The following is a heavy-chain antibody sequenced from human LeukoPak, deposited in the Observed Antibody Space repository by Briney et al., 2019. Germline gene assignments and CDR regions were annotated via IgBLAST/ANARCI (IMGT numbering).Heavy chain of an antibody. CDR2: ISTDGRST. D-gene: IGHD3-10*01. CDR3: ASLLTPYHGSGGGGMDV. V-gene: IGHV3-74*01. CDR1: EFTFSTYE. Sequence: GGSLRLSCAASEFTFSTYEMSWVRQAPGKGLVWVSRISTDGRSTSYADSVKGRFTISRDNAKNTLYLQMNSLRVEDTAVYSCASLLTPYHGSGGGGMDVWGQGTTVTVSS. J-gene: IGHJ6*02.